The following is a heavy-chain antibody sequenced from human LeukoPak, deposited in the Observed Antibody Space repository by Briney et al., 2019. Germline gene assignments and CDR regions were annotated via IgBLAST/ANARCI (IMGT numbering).Heavy chain of an antibody. Sequence: ASVKVSCKASGYTFTAYYIHWVRQAPGQGLEWMGWINPNSGGTNYAQKFQGRVTMTRDTSISTAYMELSRLRSDDTAVYSCARELVGYSFGRNAFNIWGQGTMVTVSS. D-gene: IGHD5-18*01. CDR3: ARELVGYSFGRNAFNI. CDR1: GYTFTAYY. J-gene: IGHJ3*02. CDR2: INPNSGGT. V-gene: IGHV1-2*02.